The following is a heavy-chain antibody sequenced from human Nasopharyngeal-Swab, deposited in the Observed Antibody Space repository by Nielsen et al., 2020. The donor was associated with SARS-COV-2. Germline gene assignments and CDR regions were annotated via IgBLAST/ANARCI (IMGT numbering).Heavy chain of an antibody. Sequence: GSLRLSCAASGFTFSAYYMSWIRQAPGKGLEWISYISGSSTTINYADSVQGRFTISRDNAKNSLYLQMNNLSAEDTAVYYCARLMELPNDAFDIWGQGTMVTVSS. CDR1: GFTFSAYY. CDR3: ARLMELPNDAFDI. J-gene: IGHJ3*02. D-gene: IGHD1-26*01. V-gene: IGHV3-11*01. CDR2: ISGSSTTI.